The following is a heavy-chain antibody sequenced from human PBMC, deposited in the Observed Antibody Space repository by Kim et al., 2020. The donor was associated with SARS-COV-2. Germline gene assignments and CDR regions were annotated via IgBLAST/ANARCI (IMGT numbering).Heavy chain of an antibody. CDR3: ARRVVRTSYGMDV. D-gene: IGHD3-3*01. V-gene: IGHV1-8*01. J-gene: IGHJ6*02. Sequence: GYAQTCQGRVTMTRNTSISTAYMELSSLRSEYTAVYYCARRVVRTSYGMDVWGQGTTVTVAS.